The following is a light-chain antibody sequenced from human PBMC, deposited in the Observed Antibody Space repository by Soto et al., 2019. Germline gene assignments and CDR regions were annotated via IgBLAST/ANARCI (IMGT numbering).Light chain of an antibody. Sequence: EIVLTHSPATLSVSPAERATLSVSASQSVSSDLAWYQQKPGQAPRLLIYGASTRATGIPARFSGSGSGTEFTLTISSLQSEDFAVYYCQQYNNWPRTFGQGTKVDI. V-gene: IGKV3-15*01. J-gene: IGKJ1*01. CDR2: GAS. CDR3: QQYNNWPRT. CDR1: QSVSSD.